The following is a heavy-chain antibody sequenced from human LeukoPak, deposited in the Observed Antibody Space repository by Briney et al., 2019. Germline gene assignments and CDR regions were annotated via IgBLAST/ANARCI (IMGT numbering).Heavy chain of an antibody. Sequence: SEALSLTCAVYGGSFSGYYWSWIRQPPGKGLEWIGEINHSGSTNYNPSLKSRVTISVDTSKNQFSLKLSSVTAADTAVYYCARGVAGWFGELFHYYYGMDVWGQGTTVTVSS. V-gene: IGHV4-34*01. CDR3: ARGVAGWFGELFHYYYGMDV. D-gene: IGHD3-10*01. CDR2: INHSGST. J-gene: IGHJ6*02. CDR1: GGSFSGYY.